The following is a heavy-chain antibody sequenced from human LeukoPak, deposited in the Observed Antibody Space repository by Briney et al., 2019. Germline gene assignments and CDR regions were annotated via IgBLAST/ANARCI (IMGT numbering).Heavy chain of an antibody. V-gene: IGHV3-33*01. CDR2: IWYAGDNK. J-gene: IGHJ4*02. CDR1: GFNFSSFG. Sequence: GGSLRLSCAASGFNFSSFGMHWVRQAPGKGLEWVAVIWYAGDNKYYADSMKGRFTISRDNSKNTLYLHMNSLRAEDTAVYYCARNGQQWPVYSCDDWGQGTLVTVSS. CDR3: ARNGQQWPVYSCDD. D-gene: IGHD6-19*01.